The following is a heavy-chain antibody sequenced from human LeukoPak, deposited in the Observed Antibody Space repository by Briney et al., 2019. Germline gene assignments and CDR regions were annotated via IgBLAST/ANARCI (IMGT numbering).Heavy chain of an antibody. CDR3: ARGYGDFRVEGRYFHS. V-gene: IGHV4-39*07. Sequence: SETLSLTCTVSGGSISSSSYYWCWIRQPPGKGLEWIGSIYYSGSTYYNPSLKSRVTISVDTSKNQFSLNLNSVTAADTAVYYCARGYGDFRVEGRYFHSWGQGTLVTVSS. CDR2: IYYSGST. D-gene: IGHD4-17*01. J-gene: IGHJ4*02. CDR1: GGSISSSSYY.